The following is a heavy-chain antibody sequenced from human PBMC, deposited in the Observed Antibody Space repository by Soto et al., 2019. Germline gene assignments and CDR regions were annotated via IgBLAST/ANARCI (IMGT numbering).Heavy chain of an antibody. V-gene: IGHV3-21*01. J-gene: IGHJ6*02. Sequence: GSLRLSCAASGFTFSSYSMHWVRQAPGKGLEWVPSIGTRSDIYYADSVKGRFTISRDNAKNSLSLQMNSVTAEDTAVYYCAREETAWPLAYGLDVWGQGTTVTVSS. CDR2: IGTRSDI. D-gene: IGHD2-21*02. CDR3: AREETAWPLAYGLDV. CDR1: GFTFSSYS.